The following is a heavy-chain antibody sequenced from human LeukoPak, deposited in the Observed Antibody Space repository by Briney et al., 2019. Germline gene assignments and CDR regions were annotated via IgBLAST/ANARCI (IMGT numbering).Heavy chain of an antibody. J-gene: IGHJ4*02. CDR3: AKGYYDYVWGSYYFDY. V-gene: IGHV3-23*01. CDR1: GFTFSSYA. Sequence: AGSLRLSCAASGFTFSSYAMSWVRQAPGKGLEWVSAISGSGGSTYYADSVKGRFTISRDNSRDTLYLQMNSLRAEDTAVYYCAKGYYDYVWGSYYFDYWGQGTLVTVSS. D-gene: IGHD3-16*01. CDR2: ISGSGGST.